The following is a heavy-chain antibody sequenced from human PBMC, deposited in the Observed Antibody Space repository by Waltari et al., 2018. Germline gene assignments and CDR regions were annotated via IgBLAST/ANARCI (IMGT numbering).Heavy chain of an antibody. CDR2: IGSDTYGGAT. V-gene: IGHV3-49*03. CDR3: RRGEYSSDY. D-gene: IGHD6-6*01. CDR1: GFNVGDYA. Sequence: EVQLVESGGGLVQPGRSLGLSCTVSGFNVGDYAMTWFRQVPGKGLGLVGYIGSDTYGGATEYAASVGGRFTFSRDASKNTAYLQMNSLRSEDTALYFCRRGEYSSDYWGQGALVTVSS. J-gene: IGHJ4*02.